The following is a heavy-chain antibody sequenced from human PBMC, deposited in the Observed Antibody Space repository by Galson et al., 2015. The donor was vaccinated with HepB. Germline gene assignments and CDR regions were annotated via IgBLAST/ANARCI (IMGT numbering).Heavy chain of an antibody. Sequence: SLRLSCAASGFTFSSYAMHWVRQAPGKGLEWVAVISLDASDKYYADSVKGRFTISRDNSKNTLYLLMSSLRVEDTAVYYCARGVPAYYGMDVWGQGTTVTVSS. D-gene: IGHD4/OR15-4a*01. CDR1: GFTFSSYA. V-gene: IGHV3-30*04. CDR3: ARGVPAYYGMDV. CDR2: ISLDASDK. J-gene: IGHJ6*02.